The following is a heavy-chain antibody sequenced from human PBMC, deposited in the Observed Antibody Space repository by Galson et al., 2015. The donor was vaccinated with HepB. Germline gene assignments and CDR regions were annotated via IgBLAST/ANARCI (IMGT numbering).Heavy chain of an antibody. D-gene: IGHD6-13*01. CDR3: ARDLKWQLADAFDI. CDR1: GYTFTSYG. CDR2: ISAYNGNT. J-gene: IGHJ3*02. V-gene: IGHV1-18*04. Sequence: SVKVSCKASGYTFTSYGISWVRQAPGQGLEWMGWISAYNGNTNYAQKLQGRVTMTTDTSTSTAYMELRSLRSDDTAVYYCARDLKWQLADAFDIWGQGTMVTVSS.